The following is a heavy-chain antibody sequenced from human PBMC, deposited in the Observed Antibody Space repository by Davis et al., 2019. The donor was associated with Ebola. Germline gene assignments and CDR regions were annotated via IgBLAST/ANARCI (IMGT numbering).Heavy chain of an antibody. V-gene: IGHV1-18*01. J-gene: IGHJ4*02. CDR3: ASSPRYSYDNRLDY. CDR1: GYTFTSHG. CDR2: ISAYNGNT. D-gene: IGHD5-18*01. Sequence: AASVKVSCKASGYTFTSHGISWARQAPGHGLEWIGWISAYNGNTNYAQKLQGRVTMTTDTSTSTAYMELRSLRSDDTAVYYCASSPRYSYDNRLDYWDQGTLVTVSS.